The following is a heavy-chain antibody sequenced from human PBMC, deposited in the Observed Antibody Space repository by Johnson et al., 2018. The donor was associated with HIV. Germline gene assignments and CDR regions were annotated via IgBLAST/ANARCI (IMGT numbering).Heavy chain of an antibody. Sequence: QVQLVESGGGLVQPGGSLRLSCAASGFTVSSNYMSWVRQAPGKGLVWVAVISYDGSNKYYADSVKGSFTISRDDSKNTLYLQMNSLKTEDTAVYYCTTDEYSGYGGTFDIWGQGTMVTVSS. CDR1: GFTVSSNY. CDR2: ISYDGSNK. CDR3: TTDEYSGYGGTFDI. D-gene: IGHD5-12*01. J-gene: IGHJ3*02. V-gene: IGHV3-30-3*01.